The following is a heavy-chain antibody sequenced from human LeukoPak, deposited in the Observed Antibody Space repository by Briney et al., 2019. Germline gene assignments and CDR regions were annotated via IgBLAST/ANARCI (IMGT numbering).Heavy chain of an antibody. Sequence: TSQTLSLTCTVSGGSISSGGYYWSWIRQHPGKGLEWIGYIYYSGSTYYNPSLKSRVTISVDTSKNQFSLKLSSVTAADTAVYYCARAQYDLWSGYYLDYWGQGTLVTVSS. CDR3: ARAQYDLWSGYYLDY. J-gene: IGHJ4*02. D-gene: IGHD3-3*01. CDR2: IYYSGST. CDR1: GGSISSGGYY. V-gene: IGHV4-31*03.